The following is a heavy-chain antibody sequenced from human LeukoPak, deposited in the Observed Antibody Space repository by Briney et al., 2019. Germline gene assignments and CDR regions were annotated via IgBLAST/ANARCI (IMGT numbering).Heavy chain of an antibody. CDR3: ARDSLTLRGVDYYYMDV. CDR1: GYTFTGYY. D-gene: IGHD3-10*01. J-gene: IGHJ6*03. V-gene: IGHV1-2*06. Sequence: ASVKVSCKASGYTFTGYYMHWVRQDPGQGLEWMGRINPNSGGTNYAQKFQGRVTMTRDTSVTTGYMELTRLRSDDTAVYFCARDSLTLRGVDYYYMDVWGKGTTVSVSS. CDR2: INPNSGGT.